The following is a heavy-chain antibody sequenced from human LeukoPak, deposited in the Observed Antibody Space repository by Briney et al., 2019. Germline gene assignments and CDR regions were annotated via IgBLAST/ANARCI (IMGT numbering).Heavy chain of an antibody. V-gene: IGHV3-21*01. CDR2: ISYLSTHV. J-gene: IGHJ4*02. Sequence: GGSLRLSCSASGFSFSDYDMNWVRQAPGKGQEWVSSISYLSTHVYYGESVKGRFSISRDNAKNSLFLQMNSLGAEDTAIYYCGRAFPPLRTSSAGDLWGQGILVTVSS. CDR3: GRAFPPLRTSSAGDL. D-gene: IGHD3-16*01. CDR1: GFSFSDYD.